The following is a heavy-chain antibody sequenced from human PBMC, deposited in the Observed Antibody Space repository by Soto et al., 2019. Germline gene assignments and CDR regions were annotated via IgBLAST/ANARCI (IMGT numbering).Heavy chain of an antibody. CDR2: ISGSGGST. CDR1: GFTFSSYA. CDR3: AKSSGTFAIGGGWGNWFDP. J-gene: IGHJ5*02. V-gene: IGHV3-23*01. D-gene: IGHD3-16*01. Sequence: EVQLLASGGGLVQPGGSLRLSCAASGFTFSSYAMSWVRQAPGKGLEWVSAISGSGGSTYYADSVKGRFTISRDNSKNTLYLQMNSLRAEDTAVYYCAKSSGTFAIGGGWGNWFDPWGQGTLVTVSS.